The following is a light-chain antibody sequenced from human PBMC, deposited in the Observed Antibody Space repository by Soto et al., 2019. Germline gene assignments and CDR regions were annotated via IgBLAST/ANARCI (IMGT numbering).Light chain of an antibody. J-gene: IGLJ2*01. Sequence: QSVLTQPASVSGSPGQSITISCTGSSSDVGGYNFVSWYQQFPGKAPKLMIYEVTNRPSGISDRFSGSKSGNTASLTLSGLQAEDEADYFCSSCTTTSSVIFGGGTKVTVL. CDR2: EVT. CDR3: SSCTTTSSVI. V-gene: IGLV2-14*01. CDR1: SSDVGGYNF.